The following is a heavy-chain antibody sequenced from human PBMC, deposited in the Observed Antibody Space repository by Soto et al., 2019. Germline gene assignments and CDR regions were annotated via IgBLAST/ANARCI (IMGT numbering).Heavy chain of an antibody. Sequence: QLQLQESGSGLVKPSQTLSLTCAVSGGSISSGGDSWSWIRQPPGKGLEWIGYMYQSGSTHYNPSVKRRVTMSVDRSKHQFSLKLSSVTAADTAVYYCARVGQTYCGGACYSAFGMDVWGQGTTVTVSS. D-gene: IGHD2-21*01. CDR3: ARVGQTYCGGACYSAFGMDV. V-gene: IGHV4-30-2*01. CDR2: MYQSGST. CDR1: GGSISSGGDS. J-gene: IGHJ6*02.